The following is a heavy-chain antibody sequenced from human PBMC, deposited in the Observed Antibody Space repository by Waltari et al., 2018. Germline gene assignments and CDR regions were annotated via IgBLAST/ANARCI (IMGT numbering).Heavy chain of an antibody. Sequence: QVQLVQSGAEVKKPGASVKVSCKASGYTFTSYAMHWVRQAPGQRLEWMGWINAGNGNTKYSQKFQGRVTITRDTSASTAYMELSSLRSEDTAVYYCAREYYDILTGYYAGGFDYWGQGTLVTVSS. J-gene: IGHJ4*02. V-gene: IGHV1-3*01. CDR3: AREYYDILTGYYAGGFDY. CDR1: GYTFTSYA. CDR2: INAGNGNT. D-gene: IGHD3-9*01.